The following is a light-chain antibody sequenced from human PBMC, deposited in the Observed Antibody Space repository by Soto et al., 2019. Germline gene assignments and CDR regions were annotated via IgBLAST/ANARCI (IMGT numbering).Light chain of an antibody. J-gene: IGKJ2*01. V-gene: IGKV3-20*01. CDR1: QNISSNY. Sequence: VLTQSPGTLSLSPGERATISCRASQNISSNYLAWYQHKPGQAPRLLIFGASSRATGIPHRFSGSGSGTDFTLTINRLEPEDCGVYSCQQYGGSPPYTFGQGTRLEIK. CDR3: QQYGGSPPYT. CDR2: GAS.